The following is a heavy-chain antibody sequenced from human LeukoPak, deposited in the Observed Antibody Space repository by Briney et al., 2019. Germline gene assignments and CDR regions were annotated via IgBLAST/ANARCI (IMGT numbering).Heavy chain of an antibody. CDR3: AKAIFGVVPSVGMDV. D-gene: IGHD3-3*01. V-gene: IGHV3-23*01. CDR1: GFTFSSYG. Sequence: GGSLRLSCAASGFTFSSYGMHWVRQAPRKGLEWVSTISGGGGTTYYADSVKGRFTISRDNSKNTLYLQMNSLRAEDTAVYYCAKAIFGVVPSVGMDVWGQGTTVTVSS. CDR2: ISGGGGTT. J-gene: IGHJ6*02.